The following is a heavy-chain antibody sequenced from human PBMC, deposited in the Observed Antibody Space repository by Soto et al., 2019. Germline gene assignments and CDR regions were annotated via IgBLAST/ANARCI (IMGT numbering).Heavy chain of an antibody. CDR3: ARGPTTGPHDAFDI. D-gene: IGHD4-17*01. Sequence: QVQLVESGGGVVQPGRSLRLSCAASGFTFSSYGMHWVRQAPGKGLEWVAVIWYDGSNKYYADSVKGRFTISRDNSKNTMYLQMNSLRAEVTVVYYCARGPTTGPHDAFDIWGQGTMVTVSS. J-gene: IGHJ3*02. CDR2: IWYDGSNK. CDR1: GFTFSSYG. V-gene: IGHV3-33*01.